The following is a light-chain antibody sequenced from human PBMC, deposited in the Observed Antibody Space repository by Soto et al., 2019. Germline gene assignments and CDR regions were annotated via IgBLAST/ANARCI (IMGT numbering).Light chain of an antibody. V-gene: IGKV1-5*01. J-gene: IGKJ5*01. CDR1: QNINDW. CDR2: DTS. CDR3: QQYHSYSYT. Sequence: DIQMTQSPSTLSGSVGDRVTITCRASQNINDWLAWYQQKPGKAPKLLIYDTSSLTSGVPSRFSGSGSGTDFTLTISSLQPDDFATYYCQQYHSYSYTFGQGTRLEIK.